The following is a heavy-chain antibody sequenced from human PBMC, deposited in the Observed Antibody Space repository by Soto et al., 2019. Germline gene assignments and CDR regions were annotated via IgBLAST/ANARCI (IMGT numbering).Heavy chain of an antibody. J-gene: IGHJ6*02. D-gene: IGHD1-26*01. CDR2: ISGSGGST. Sequence: EEQLLESGGGLVQPGGSLRLPCAASGFTFSSYAMSWVRQAPGKGLEWVSGISGSGGSTYYADSVKGRFTISRDNSKNMVFLQMNSLRAEDTAVYYCAKYSGSHYHYYAMDVWGQGTTVTVSS. CDR1: GFTFSSYA. CDR3: AKYSGSHYHYYAMDV. V-gene: IGHV3-23*01.